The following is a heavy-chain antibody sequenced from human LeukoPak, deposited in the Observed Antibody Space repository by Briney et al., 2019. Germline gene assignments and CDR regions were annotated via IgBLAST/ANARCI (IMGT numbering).Heavy chain of an antibody. CDR3: AKDRGPYYYDSSAADY. Sequence: SGGSLRLSCAASGFTFSIYGMHWVRQAPGKGLEWVAVISYDGSNKYYADSVKGRFTISRDNSKNTLYLQMNSLRAEDTAVYYCAKDRGPYYYDSSAADYWGQGTLVTVSS. D-gene: IGHD3-22*01. J-gene: IGHJ4*02. CDR1: GFTFSIYG. CDR2: ISYDGSNK. V-gene: IGHV3-30*18.